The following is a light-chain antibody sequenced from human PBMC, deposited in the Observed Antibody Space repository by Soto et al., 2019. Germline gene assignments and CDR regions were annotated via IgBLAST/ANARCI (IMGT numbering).Light chain of an antibody. Sequence: QSALTQPASVSGSPGQSITISCTGTSSDVGKYNYVSWYQQHPAKAPKLMIFEVSTRPSGVSNRSSGSKSGNTASLTISGLQAEDEAEYYCSSYTGSSINTVVFGGGTKLTVL. V-gene: IGLV2-14*01. CDR1: SSDVGKYNY. J-gene: IGLJ2*01. CDR2: EVS. CDR3: SSYTGSSINTVV.